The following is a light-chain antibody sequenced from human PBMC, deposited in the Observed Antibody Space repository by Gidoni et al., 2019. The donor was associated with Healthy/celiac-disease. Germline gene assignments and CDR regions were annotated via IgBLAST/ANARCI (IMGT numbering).Light chain of an antibody. V-gene: IGKV1-5*03. CDR3: QQYNSYLRT. CDR1: QSISSW. CDR2: KAS. Sequence: DIQMTQSPSTLSASVGDRVTITCRASQSISSWLAWYQQKPGKAPKLLIYKASSLESGVPSRFSGSGSGTECTLTISSLQPDDFATYYCQQYNSYLRTFGGGTKVEIK. J-gene: IGKJ4*01.